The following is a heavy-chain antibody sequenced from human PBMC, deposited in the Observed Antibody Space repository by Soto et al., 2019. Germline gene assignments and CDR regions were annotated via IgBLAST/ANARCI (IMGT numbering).Heavy chain of an antibody. J-gene: IGHJ4*02. CDR2: ISGSGGST. Sequence: EVQLLESGGGLVQPGGSLRLSCAASGFTFSSYAMSWVRQAPGKGLEWVSAISGSGGSTYYADSVKGRFTISRDNSKNTLYLQMNSRSAEDKAVYYCAKGQRGYSYGYVGYFDYWGQGTLVTVSS. CDR3: AKGQRGYSYGYVGYFDY. CDR1: GFTFSSYA. D-gene: IGHD5-18*01. V-gene: IGHV3-23*01.